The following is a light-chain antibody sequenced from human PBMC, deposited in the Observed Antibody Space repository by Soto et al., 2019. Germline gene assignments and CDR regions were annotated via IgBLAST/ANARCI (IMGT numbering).Light chain of an antibody. CDR2: WAS. Sequence: XVSLGERATINCKSSQSVLYSSNNKNYLAWYQQKPGQPPKLLIYWASTRESGVPDRFSGSASGTDFTLTISSLQAEDVAVYYCQQYYSTPYTFGQGTKLEIK. CDR1: QSVLYSSNNKNY. CDR3: QQYYSTPYT. J-gene: IGKJ2*01. V-gene: IGKV4-1*01.